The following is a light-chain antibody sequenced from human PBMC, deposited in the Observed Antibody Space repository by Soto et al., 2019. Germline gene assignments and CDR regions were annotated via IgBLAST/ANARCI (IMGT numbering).Light chain of an antibody. Sequence: QSVLTQPASVSGSPGQSITISCTGTSSDVGGYDYVSWYQQHPGKAPKLIIYEVRNRPSGVSNRFSGSKSGNTASLTISGIQTDDESMYYCSSYISGSFLLVFGGGTKLTVL. CDR1: SSDVGGYDY. V-gene: IGLV2-14*01. CDR3: SSYISGSFLLV. CDR2: EVR. J-gene: IGLJ2*01.